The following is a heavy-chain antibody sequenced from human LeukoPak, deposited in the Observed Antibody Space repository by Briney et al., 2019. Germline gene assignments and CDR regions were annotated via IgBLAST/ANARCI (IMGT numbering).Heavy chain of an antibody. J-gene: IGHJ5*02. D-gene: IGHD2-2*01. Sequence: ASVKVSCKASGYTFTSYGISWVRQAPGQGLEWMGWISAYNGNTNYAQKLQGRVTMTTDTSTSTAYMELRSLRSDDTAVYHCARNIVVVPAAEFDPWGQGTLVTVSS. V-gene: IGHV1-18*01. CDR3: ARNIVVVPAAEFDP. CDR2: ISAYNGNT. CDR1: GYTFTSYG.